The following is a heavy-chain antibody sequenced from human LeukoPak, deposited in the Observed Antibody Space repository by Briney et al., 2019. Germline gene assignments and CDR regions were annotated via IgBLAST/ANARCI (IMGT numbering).Heavy chain of an antibody. CDR1: GFTFSGYW. D-gene: IGHD2-2*01. Sequence: PGGSPRHSCAASGFTFSGYWMHWGRQGPGKGLVWVSRINSDGSSTSYADSVKGRFTISRDNAKNTLYLQMNSLRAEDTAVYYCARGVGYCSSTSCYWWFDPGGQGTLVTVSS. J-gene: IGHJ5*02. CDR2: INSDGSST. CDR3: ARGVGYCSSTSCYWWFDP. V-gene: IGHV3-74*01.